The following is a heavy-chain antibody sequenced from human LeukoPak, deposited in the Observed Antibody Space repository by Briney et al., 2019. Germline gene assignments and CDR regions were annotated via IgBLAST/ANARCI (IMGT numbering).Heavy chain of an antibody. CDR2: ISGNGGTT. CDR1: GFTSSNYA. CDR3: AKATTISAAGSHFVY. D-gene: IGHD6-13*01. V-gene: IGHV3-23*01. J-gene: IGHJ4*02. Sequence: GGSLRLSCVESGFTSSNYAMSWVRQAPGGGLEWVAAISGNGGTTYYADSVKGRFTISRDNSKNTLYLQMNSLRAEDTAVFYCAKATTISAAGSHFVYRGQGTPVTVSS.